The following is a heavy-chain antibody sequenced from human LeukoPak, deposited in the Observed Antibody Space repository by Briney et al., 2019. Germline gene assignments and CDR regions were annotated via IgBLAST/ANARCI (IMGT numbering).Heavy chain of an antibody. D-gene: IGHD6-13*01. CDR3: AKDSKVAAAGYFFDS. Sequence: PGGSLRLSCAASGFTFSSYWMSWVRQAPGKGLEWVAVIATDGRDKKYADSVKGRFTISRDNSKNTLYLEMNSLRPEDTAVYHCAKDSKVAAAGYFFDSWGQGTLVTVSS. CDR1: GFTFSSYW. CDR2: IATDGRDK. V-gene: IGHV3-30*18. J-gene: IGHJ4*02.